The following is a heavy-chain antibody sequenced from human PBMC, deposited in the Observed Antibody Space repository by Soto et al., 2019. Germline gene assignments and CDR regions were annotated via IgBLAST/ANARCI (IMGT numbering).Heavy chain of an antibody. CDR1: GGTFSSYL. V-gene: IGHV1-69*13. J-gene: IGHJ4*02. D-gene: IGHD1-1*01. CDR2: IIPIFETT. CDR3: ARANWNGSFDF. Sequence: SVKVSCKVSGGTFSSYLFNWLRQAPGQGLEWMGGIIPIFETTHYAQKFQGRLTITADDSSTTASMDLTSLTSADTAIYYCARANWNGSFDFWGQGTPVTVSS.